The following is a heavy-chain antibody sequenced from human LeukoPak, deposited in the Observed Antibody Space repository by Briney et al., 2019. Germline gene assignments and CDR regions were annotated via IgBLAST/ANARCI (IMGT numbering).Heavy chain of an antibody. CDR1: GYTFTGYY. CDR3: ARDVSNPRYHFDY. Sequence: ASVNVSCKASGYTFTGYYMHWVRQAPGQGLEWMGRINPNSGGTNYAQKFQGRVTMTRDTSISTAYMELSRLRSDDTAVYYCARDVSNPRYHFDYWGQGTLVTVSS. CDR2: INPNSGGT. V-gene: IGHV1-2*06. D-gene: IGHD2/OR15-2a*01. J-gene: IGHJ4*02.